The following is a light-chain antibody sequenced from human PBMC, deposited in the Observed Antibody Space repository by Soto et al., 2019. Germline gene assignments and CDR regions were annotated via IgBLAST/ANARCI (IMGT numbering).Light chain of an antibody. CDR2: EVS. CDR3: SSYTSRSTPV. CDR1: SRDVGTYKY. Sequence: QSALTQPASVSGSPGQSITISCTGTSRDVGTYKYVSWYQQHPGKAPKLMIYEVSNRPSGVSNRFSGSKSGNTASLTISGLQAEDEADYYCSSYTSRSTPVFGGGTTVTVL. V-gene: IGLV2-14*01. J-gene: IGLJ2*01.